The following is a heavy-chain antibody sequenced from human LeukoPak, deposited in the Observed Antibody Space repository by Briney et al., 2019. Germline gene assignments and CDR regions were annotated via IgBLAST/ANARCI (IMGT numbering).Heavy chain of an antibody. J-gene: IGHJ5*02. CDR1: GGTFSSYA. Sequence: GASVKVSCKASGGTFSSYAISWVRQAPGQGLEWMGRIIPILGIANYAQKFQGRVTITADKSTSTAYMELSSLRSEDTAVYYCARDRVAAAGTIDPWGQGTLVTVSS. CDR2: IIPILGIA. D-gene: IGHD6-13*01. CDR3: ARDRVAAAGTIDP. V-gene: IGHV1-69*04.